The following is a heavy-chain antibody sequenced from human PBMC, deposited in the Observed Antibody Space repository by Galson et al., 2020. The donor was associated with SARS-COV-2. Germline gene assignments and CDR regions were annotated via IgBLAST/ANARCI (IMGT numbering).Heavy chain of an antibody. CDR3: ARVGSRSGWKYYLDY. CDR1: GFTFSSCW. Sequence: TGGSLRLSCAASGFTFSSCWMHWVRQAPGKGLVWVSRINSDGSSTSYADSVKGRFTISRDNAKNTLYLQMNSLRAEDTAVYYCARVGSRSGWKYYLDYWGKRSLVTVSS. J-gene: IGHJ4*02. D-gene: IGHD6-19*01. V-gene: IGHV3-74*01. CDR2: INSDGSST.